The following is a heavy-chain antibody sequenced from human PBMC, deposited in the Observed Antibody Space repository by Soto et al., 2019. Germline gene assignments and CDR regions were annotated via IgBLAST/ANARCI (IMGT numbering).Heavy chain of an antibody. CDR3: VRGAYTYRVIYLEF. V-gene: IGHV5-51*01. Sequence: KISCKGSVYTFSNYWIGSVRHIPGKGLGWMGIIYPGDSEIRSRPSFQGQVAISADKSISTAYLQRSSLKASDSAMYYWVRGAYTYRVIYLEFWGPGTLVSVSS. CDR1: VYTFSNYW. D-gene: IGHD5-18*01. CDR2: IYPGDSEI. J-gene: IGHJ4*02.